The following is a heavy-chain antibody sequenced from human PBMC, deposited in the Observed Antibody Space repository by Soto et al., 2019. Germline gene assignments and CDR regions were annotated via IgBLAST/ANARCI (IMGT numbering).Heavy chain of an antibody. D-gene: IGHD2-15*01. J-gene: IGHJ4*02. CDR3: ARSGGLDRDLNY. CDR1: GGTFSSDS. Sequence: VQLVQSGAEVKKPGSSVKVSCKASGGTFSSDSFSWVRQAPGQGLEWMGGIIPMCDTPIYAQKFQDRVTITADESTSTAYMQLSSLRSGDTAVYYCARSGGLDRDLNYWGQGSLVTVSS. CDR2: IIPMCDTP. V-gene: IGHV1-69*12.